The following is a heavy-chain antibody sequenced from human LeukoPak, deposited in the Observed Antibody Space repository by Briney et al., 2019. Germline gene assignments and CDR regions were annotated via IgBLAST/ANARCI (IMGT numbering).Heavy chain of an antibody. CDR1: GGSFSGYY. V-gene: IGHV4-34*01. J-gene: IGHJ4*02. D-gene: IGHD3-3*01. CDR3: AWAPAYVLRFLEWLPGYFDY. CDR2: INHSGST. Sequence: SETLSLTCAVYGGSFSGYYWGWIRQPPGKGLEWIGEINHSGSTNYNPSLKRRVTISVDTSKNQFSLKLSSVTAADTAVYYCAWAPAYVLRFLEWLPGYFDYWGQGTLVTVSS.